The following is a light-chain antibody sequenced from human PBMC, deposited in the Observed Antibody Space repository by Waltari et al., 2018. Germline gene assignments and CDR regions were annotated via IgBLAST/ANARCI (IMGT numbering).Light chain of an antibody. CDR3: MQTTHTPRT. Sequence: DVVMTQSPLSLSVSLGQPASISCRSSQSLVHSDGNTYLNWFQQRPGQSPRRLIYKVSRRESVVPDRFSGSGSGTDFTLKISRVEAEDVGVYYCMQTTHTPRTFGQGTKVEI. CDR1: QSLVHSDGNTY. V-gene: IGKV2-30*02. CDR2: KVS. J-gene: IGKJ1*01.